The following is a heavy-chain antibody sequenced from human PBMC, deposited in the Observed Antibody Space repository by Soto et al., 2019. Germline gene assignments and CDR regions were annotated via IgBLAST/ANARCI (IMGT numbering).Heavy chain of an antibody. CDR3: ARDNGSYYQVYYFDY. V-gene: IGHV4-61*01. J-gene: IGHJ4*01. Sequence: SQTLSLTCTVCAGCVSSSNYYWGWKQQPPGNGLEWIGSIYYSGNTNYNPSLNSRVTISVDTSKNQFSLRLSFVTAAATAVYYCARDNGSYYQVYYFDYWGHGTLVTVSS. D-gene: IGHD1-26*01. CDR1: AGCVSSSNYY. CDR2: IYYSGNT.